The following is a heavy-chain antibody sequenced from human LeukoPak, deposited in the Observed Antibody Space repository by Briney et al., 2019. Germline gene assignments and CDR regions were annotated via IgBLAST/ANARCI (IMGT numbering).Heavy chain of an antibody. CDR3: ARVYHSSIGYYSSSWYEGDY. D-gene: IGHD6-13*01. CDR1: GGSFSGYY. CDR2: INHSGST. J-gene: IGHJ4*02. Sequence: SETLSLTCAVYGGSFSGYYWSWIRQPPGKGLEWIGEINHSGSTNYNPSLKSRVTISVDTSKNQFSLKLSSVTAADTAVYYCARVYHSSIGYYSSSWYEGDYWGQGTLVTVSS. V-gene: IGHV4-34*01.